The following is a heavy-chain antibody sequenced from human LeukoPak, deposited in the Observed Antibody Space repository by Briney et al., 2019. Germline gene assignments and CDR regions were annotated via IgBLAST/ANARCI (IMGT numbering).Heavy chain of an antibody. CDR3: ARAGGYYYGSGSYQRFDY. Sequence: SQTLSLTCTVFGGSISSGGYSWSWIRQHPGKGLEWIGYIYYSGSTNYNPSLKSRVTISVDTSKNQFSLKLSSVTAADTAVYYCARAGGYYYGSGSYQRFDYWGQGTLVTVSS. D-gene: IGHD3-10*01. V-gene: IGHV4-31*03. J-gene: IGHJ4*02. CDR2: IYYSGST. CDR1: GGSISSGGYS.